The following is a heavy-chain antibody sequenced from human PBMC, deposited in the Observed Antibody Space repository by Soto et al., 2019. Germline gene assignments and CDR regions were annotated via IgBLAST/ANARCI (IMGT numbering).Heavy chain of an antibody. CDR2: ISSIGST. Sequence: QVQLQESGPGLVKPSQTLSLTCTVSGGSISSGSDYWNWIRQHPGKGLECIGYISSIGSTYYNPSHRSRLTISLDTSKNHFSMRLTSVTAADTAVYYCASAYTDIVTGYTWGQGTLVTVSS. V-gene: IGHV4-31*03. CDR3: ASAYTDIVTGYT. D-gene: IGHD3-9*01. CDR1: GGSISSGSDY. J-gene: IGHJ5*02.